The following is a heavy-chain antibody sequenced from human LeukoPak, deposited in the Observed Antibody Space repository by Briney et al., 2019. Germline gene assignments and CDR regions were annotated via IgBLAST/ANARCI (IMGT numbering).Heavy chain of an antibody. J-gene: IGHJ6*03. CDR3: ARALDFWSGSRGDYYYMDV. D-gene: IGHD3-3*01. CDR2: IYYSGST. Sequence: SETLSLTCTVSGGSISSGSYYWSWIRQPAGKGLEWIGYIYYSGSTYYNPSLKSRVTISVDTSKNQFSLKLSSVTAADTAVYYCARALDFWSGSRGDYYYMDVWGKGTTVTVSS. CDR1: GGSISSGSYY. V-gene: IGHV4-31*03.